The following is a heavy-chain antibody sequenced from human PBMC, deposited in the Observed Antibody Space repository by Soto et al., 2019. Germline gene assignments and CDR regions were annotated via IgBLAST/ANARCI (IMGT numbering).Heavy chain of an antibody. D-gene: IGHD3-16*01. J-gene: IGHJ4*02. V-gene: IGHV3-33*01. CDR1: VFTFSGFG. Sequence: WGSLRLSCASSVFTFSGFGMHWVRQAPGKGLEWVAIIWYDGSDKYYADSVKGRFTISRDNSKNTLYLQMNSLRAEDTAVYHCAFGNLSYYFDFWGQGTPVTVSS. CDR3: AFGNLSYYFDF. CDR2: IWYDGSDK.